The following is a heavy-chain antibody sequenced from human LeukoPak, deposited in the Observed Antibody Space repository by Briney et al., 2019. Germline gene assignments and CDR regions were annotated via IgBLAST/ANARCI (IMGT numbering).Heavy chain of an antibody. J-gene: IGHJ4*02. D-gene: IGHD1-1*01. CDR3: VRDPSGSGFAFDS. CDR1: GFIFSDYS. V-gene: IGHV3-48*01. Sequence: PGGSLRLSCAASGFIFSDYSMNWVRQAPGKGLEWISYISSSSNTIYYADSVKGRFTISRDNSEDTLYLQMNSLRAEDTAVYYCVRDPSGSGFAFDSWGQGALVTVSS. CDR2: ISSSSNTI.